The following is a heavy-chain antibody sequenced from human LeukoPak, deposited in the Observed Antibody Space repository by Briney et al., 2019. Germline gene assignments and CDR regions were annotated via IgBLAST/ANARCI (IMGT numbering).Heavy chain of an antibody. J-gene: IGHJ5*02. CDR2: TFPGDSDT. D-gene: IGHD6-13*01. Sequence: GESLKISCKGSGYSFIRYWIGWVRQMPGKGLEWMGITFPGDSDTRYRPSFQGQVTISADKSISTAYLQWSSLKASDTAMYYCARLSGDIAAAGNNWFDPWGQGTLVTVSS. CDR3: ARLSGDIAAAGNNWFDP. CDR1: GYSFIRYW. V-gene: IGHV5-51*01.